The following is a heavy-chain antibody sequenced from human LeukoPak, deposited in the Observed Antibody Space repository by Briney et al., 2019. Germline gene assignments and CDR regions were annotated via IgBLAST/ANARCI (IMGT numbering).Heavy chain of an antibody. J-gene: IGHJ1*01. V-gene: IGHV1-69*01. D-gene: IGHD3-22*01. CDR1: GGTFSSYA. CDR3: AKSGCYVQAEYFQH. Sequence: SVKVSCKASGGTFSSYAISWVRQAPGQGLEWMGGIIPIFGTANYAQKFQGRVTITADESTSTAYMELSSLRSEDTAVYYCAKSGCYVQAEYFQHWGQGTLVTVSS. CDR2: IIPIFGTA.